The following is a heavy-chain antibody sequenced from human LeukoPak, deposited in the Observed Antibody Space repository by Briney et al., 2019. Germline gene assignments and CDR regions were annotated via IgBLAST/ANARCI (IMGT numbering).Heavy chain of an antibody. CDR2: ISGSGGST. D-gene: IGHD1-26*01. CDR1: GFTFSSYA. J-gene: IGHJ4*02. CDR3: AKSRGRIVGATTPDY. V-gene: IGHV3-23*01. Sequence: GGSLRLSCAASGFTFSSYAMSWVRQAPGKGLEWVSAISGSGGSTYYADSVKGRFTISRDNSKNTLYLQVNSLRAEDTAVYYCAKSRGRIVGATTPDYWGQGTLVTVSS.